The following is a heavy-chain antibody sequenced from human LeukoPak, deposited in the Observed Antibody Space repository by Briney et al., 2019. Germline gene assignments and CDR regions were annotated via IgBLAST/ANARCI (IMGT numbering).Heavy chain of an antibody. D-gene: IGHD3/OR15-3a*01. CDR1: GFTFISFA. V-gene: IGHV3-23*01. Sequence: PGGSLRLSCAASGFTFISFAMSWVRQTPGKGLEWVSAISATSSTTYYADSVKGRFTISRDNTKNTLFLQMNSLRGEDTAVYYCARQFRTPDYWGQGTLVTVSS. CDR2: ISATSSTT. J-gene: IGHJ4*02. CDR3: ARQFRTPDY.